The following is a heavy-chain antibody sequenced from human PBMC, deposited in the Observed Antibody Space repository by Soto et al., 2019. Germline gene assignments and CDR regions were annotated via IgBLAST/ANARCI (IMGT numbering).Heavy chain of an antibody. CDR3: ARGPNFDY. V-gene: IGHV4-34*01. Sequence: QVQLQQWGAGLLKPSETLSLTCAVYGGSFSGYFWSWIRQPPGKGLERIGEINHSGGTNYNPSLKSRVTISVDTSKNQFSLKLSSVTAADTAVFYFARGPNFDYWGQVTLVTVSS. CDR1: GGSFSGYF. CDR2: INHSGGT. J-gene: IGHJ4*02.